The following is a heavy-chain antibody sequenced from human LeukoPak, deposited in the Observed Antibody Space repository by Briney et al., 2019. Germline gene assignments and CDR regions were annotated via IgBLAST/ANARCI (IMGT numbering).Heavy chain of an antibody. D-gene: IGHD2/OR15-2a*01. Sequence: PSETLSLTCAVYGGSFSGYYWSWLRQPPGQGLEGIGEINHSGGTNYNPSLKSRFTISVDTSKNQFSLKLSSVTAADTAVYYCARGPTLAHNYSPFLGWGEGTLVTVSS. CDR1: GGSFSGYY. J-gene: IGHJ4*02. V-gene: IGHV4-34*01. CDR3: ARGPTLAHNYSPFLG. CDR2: INHSGGT.